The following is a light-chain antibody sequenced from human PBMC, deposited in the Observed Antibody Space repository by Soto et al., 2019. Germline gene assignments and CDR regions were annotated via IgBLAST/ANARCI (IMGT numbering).Light chain of an antibody. CDR3: QTWGTGIQV. Sequence: QLVLTQSPSASASLGASVKLTCTLSSGHSSYAIAWRQQQPEKGPRYLMKLNSDGSHSKGDGIPDRFSGSSSGAERYLTISSLQSEDEADYYCQTWGTGIQVFGGGTKVTVL. J-gene: IGLJ2*01. V-gene: IGLV4-69*01. CDR1: SGHSSYA. CDR2: LNSDGSH.